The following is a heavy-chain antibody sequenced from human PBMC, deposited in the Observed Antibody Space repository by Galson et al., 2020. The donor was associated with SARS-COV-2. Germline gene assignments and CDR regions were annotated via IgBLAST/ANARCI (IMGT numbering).Heavy chain of an antibody. CDR3: ARDSPISYGVTQQDY. Sequence: ASVKVSCKASGYTFTSYGISWVRQAPGQGLEWMGWISAYNGNTNYAQKLQGRVTMTTDTSTSTAYMELRSLRSDDTAVYYCARDSPISYGVTQQDYWGQGTLVTVSS. CDR1: GYTFTSYG. J-gene: IGHJ4*02. D-gene: IGHD2-21*02. CDR2: ISAYNGNT. V-gene: IGHV1-18*01.